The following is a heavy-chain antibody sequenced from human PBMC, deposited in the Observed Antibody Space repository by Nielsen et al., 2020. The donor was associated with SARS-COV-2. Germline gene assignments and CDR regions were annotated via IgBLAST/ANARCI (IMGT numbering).Heavy chain of an antibody. J-gene: IGHJ4*02. CDR1: GGTFGSDA. V-gene: IGHV1-69*13. D-gene: IGHD3-22*01. Sequence: SVKVSCKASGGTFGSDAVDWMRQAPGQGLEWMGGVIPMFGQATYAQKFQARVTITADESASTVYMELSSLRSEDTAFYYCAMGNYYDSGGWGDHWGQGTLVTVSS. CDR2: VIPMFGQA. CDR3: AMGNYYDSGGWGDH.